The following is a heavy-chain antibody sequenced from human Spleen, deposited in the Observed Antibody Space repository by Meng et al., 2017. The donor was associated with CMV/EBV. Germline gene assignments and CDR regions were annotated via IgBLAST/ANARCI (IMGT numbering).Heavy chain of an antibody. D-gene: IGHD6-13*01. J-gene: IGHJ4*02. CDR1: GFTFSSYE. Sequence: GESLKISCAASGFTFSSYEMNWVRQAPGKGLEWVSYISSSGSTIYYADSVKGRFTISRDNAKNSLYLQMNSLRAEDTAVYYCARVKLAADGTCFEYWGQGTLVTVSS. CDR2: ISSSGSTI. CDR3: ARVKLAADGTCFEY. V-gene: IGHV3-48*03.